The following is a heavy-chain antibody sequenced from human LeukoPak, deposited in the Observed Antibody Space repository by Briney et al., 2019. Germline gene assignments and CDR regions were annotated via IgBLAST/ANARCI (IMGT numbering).Heavy chain of an antibody. CDR1: GFTFSSYT. J-gene: IGHJ4*02. Sequence: PGGSLRLSCAASGFTFSSYTMSWVRQAPGKGLEWVSTITTSDGNTYYADSVKGRFTISRDNSKNTLYLQMNSLRDEDTAVYYCAKSSYYDASGYYRENYFDYWGQGTLVTVSS. CDR2: ITTSDGNT. V-gene: IGHV3-23*01. CDR3: AKSSYYDASGYYRENYFDY. D-gene: IGHD3-22*01.